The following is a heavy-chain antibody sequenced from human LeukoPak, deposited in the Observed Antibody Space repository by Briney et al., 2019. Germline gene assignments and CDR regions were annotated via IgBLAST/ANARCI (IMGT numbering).Heavy chain of an antibody. J-gene: IGHJ3*02. V-gene: IGHV1-69*05. CDR3: ARDSPSYDYVWGSYPQVAFDI. Sequence: SVKVSCKASGGTFSSYAISWVRQAPGQGLEWMGRIIPIFGTANYAQKFQGRVTITTDESTSTAYTELSSLRSEDTAVYYCARDSPSYDYVWGSYPQVAFDIWGQGTMVTVSS. D-gene: IGHD3-16*02. CDR2: IIPIFGTA. CDR1: GGTFSSYA.